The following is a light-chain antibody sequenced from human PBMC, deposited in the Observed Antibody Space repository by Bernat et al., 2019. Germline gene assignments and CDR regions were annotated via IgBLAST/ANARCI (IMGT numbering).Light chain of an antibody. J-gene: IGLJ3*02. CDR1: SSDVGAYNY. CDR2: DVN. V-gene: IGLV2-11*01. Sequence: QSALTQPRSVSGSPGQSVTISCTGTSSDVGAYNYVSWFQQHPGKAPKLIISDVNKRPSGVPDRFSGSKSVNTASLTISGLQVEDEADYYCCSYALPYTWVFGGGTKLTVL. CDR3: CSYALPYTWV.